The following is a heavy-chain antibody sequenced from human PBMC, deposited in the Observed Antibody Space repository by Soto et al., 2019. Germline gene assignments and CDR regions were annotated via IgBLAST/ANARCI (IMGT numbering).Heavy chain of an antibody. J-gene: IGHJ6*03. Sequence: GGSLRLSCAASGFTFNSSGMHWVRQAPGKGLEWVAVIWYDASNEYYADSVKGRFTISRDNSRNTMYLQMNSLRAEDTAVYYCARNYYGSGSPGAPRYYYMAVWGKGTTVTVSS. CDR2: IWYDASNE. D-gene: IGHD3-10*01. V-gene: IGHV3-33*01. CDR1: GFTFNSSG. CDR3: ARNYYGSGSPGAPRYYYMAV.